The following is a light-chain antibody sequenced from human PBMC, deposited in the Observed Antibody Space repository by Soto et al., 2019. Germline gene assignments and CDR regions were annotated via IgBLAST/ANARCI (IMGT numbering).Light chain of an antibody. J-gene: IGKJ4*01. CDR2: AAS. V-gene: IGKV1-9*01. Sequence: IQLTQAPCFLSASLGDIVTIACRASQGISNFLAWYQQKAGKAPKLLIYAASTLQSGVPSRFSGSGSGTEFTLTITSVQPEDFATYYCQQLNYYPLNFGGGTKVDIK. CDR3: QQLNYYPLN. CDR1: QGISNF.